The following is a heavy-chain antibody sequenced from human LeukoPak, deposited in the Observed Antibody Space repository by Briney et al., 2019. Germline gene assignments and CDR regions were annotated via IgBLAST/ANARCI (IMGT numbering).Heavy chain of an antibody. V-gene: IGHV3-7*01. J-gene: IGHJ4*02. D-gene: IGHD3-22*01. Sequence: GGSLRLSCAASGLTFSNYWMSWVRQAPGKGLEWVANIKEDGSEKYYVDSVKGRFTISRDNAKNSLSLQVNSLSAEDTAVYYCARSRSGYYEDYWGQGTLVTVSS. CDR1: GLTFSNYW. CDR3: ARSRSGYYEDY. CDR2: IKEDGSEK.